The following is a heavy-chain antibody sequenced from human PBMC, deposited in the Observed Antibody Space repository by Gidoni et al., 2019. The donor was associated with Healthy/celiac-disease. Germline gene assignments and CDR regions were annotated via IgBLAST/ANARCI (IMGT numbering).Heavy chain of an antibody. CDR1: GGTFSSYA. CDR3: AREAGVVVVAATGFFDP. V-gene: IGHV1-69*04. Sequence: QVQLVQSGAEVKKPGSSVKVSCKASGGTFSSYAISWVRQAPGQGLEWMGRIIPILGIANYAQKLQGRVTITADKSTSTAYMELSSLRSEDTAVYYGAREAGVVVVAATGFFDPWGQGTLVTVSS. D-gene: IGHD2-15*01. J-gene: IGHJ5*02. CDR2: IIPILGIA.